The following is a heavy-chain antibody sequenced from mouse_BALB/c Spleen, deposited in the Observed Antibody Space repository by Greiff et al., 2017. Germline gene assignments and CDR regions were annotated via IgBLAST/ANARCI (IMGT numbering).Heavy chain of an antibody. J-gene: IGHJ4*01. Sequence: QVQLQQSGAELVRPGVSVKISCKGSGYTFTDYAMHWVKQSHAKSLEWIGVISTYYGDASYNQKFKGKATMTVDKSSSTAYMELARLTSEDSAIYYCARSGRSYYRYDGYAMDYWGQGTSVTVSS. CDR3: ARSGRSYYRYDGYAMDY. CDR1: GYTFTDYA. V-gene: IGHV1S137*01. D-gene: IGHD2-14*01. CDR2: ISTYYGDA.